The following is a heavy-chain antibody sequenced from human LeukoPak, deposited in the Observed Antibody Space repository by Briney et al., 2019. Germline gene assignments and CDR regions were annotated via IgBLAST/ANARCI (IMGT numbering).Heavy chain of an antibody. CDR2: IYHSGST. CDR3: ARRGVGGATMRAFDI. D-gene: IGHD1-26*01. V-gene: IGHV4-30-2*01. Sequence: SETLSLTCTVSGGSISSGGYYWSWIRQPPGKGLEWIGYIYHSGSTYYNPSLKSRVTISVDRSKNQFSLKLSSVTAADTAVYYCARRGVGGATMRAFDIWGQGTMVTVSS. CDR1: GGSISSGGYY. J-gene: IGHJ3*02.